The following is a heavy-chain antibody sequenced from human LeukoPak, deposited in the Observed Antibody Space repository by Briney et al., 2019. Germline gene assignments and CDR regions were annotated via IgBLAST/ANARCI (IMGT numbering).Heavy chain of an antibody. V-gene: IGHV1-8*01. CDR1: GYTFTSYD. D-gene: IGHD6-13*01. CDR3: ARYSSSWYEESYYYYMDV. CDR2: MNPNRGNT. J-gene: IGHJ6*03. Sequence: ASVKVSCKASGYTFTSYDINWVRQATGQGLEWMGWMNPNRGNTGDAQKFQGRVTMTRNTSISTAYMELSRLRSEDTAVYYCARYSSSWYEESYYYYMDVWGKGTTVTVSS.